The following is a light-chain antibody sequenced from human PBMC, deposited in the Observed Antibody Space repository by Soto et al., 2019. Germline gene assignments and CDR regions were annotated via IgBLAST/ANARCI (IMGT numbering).Light chain of an antibody. V-gene: IGLV1-40*01. Sequence: SSSNIGAGYDVHWYQQLPGTAPRLLIYGNSNRPSGVPDRFSGSKSGTSASLAITGLQAEDEADYYCQSYDSSLSAFYAFVPVTKFPVL. CDR1: SSNIGAGYD. CDR2: GNS. J-gene: IGLJ1*01. CDR3: QSYDSSLSAFYA.